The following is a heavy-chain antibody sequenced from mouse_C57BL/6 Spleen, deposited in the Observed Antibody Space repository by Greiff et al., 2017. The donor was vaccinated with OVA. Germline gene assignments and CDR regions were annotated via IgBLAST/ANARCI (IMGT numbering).Heavy chain of an antibody. CDR2: ISDGGSYT. D-gene: IGHD2-4*01. V-gene: IGHV5-4*03. Sequence: EVKLVESGGGLVKPGGSLKLSCAASGFTFSSYAMSWVRQTPEKRLEWVATISDGGSYTYYPDNVKGRFTISRDNAKNNLYLQMSHLKSEDTAMYYCARGPGGAYYDYDRGGFDYWGQGTTLTVSS. CDR3: ARGPGGAYYDYDRGGFDY. J-gene: IGHJ2*01. CDR1: GFTFSSYA.